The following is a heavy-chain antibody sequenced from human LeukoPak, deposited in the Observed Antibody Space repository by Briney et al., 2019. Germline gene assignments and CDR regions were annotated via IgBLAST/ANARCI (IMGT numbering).Heavy chain of an antibody. Sequence: GGSLRLSCAASGFTFSSYGMHWVRQAPGKGLEWVAFIRSDGSTKYYADSVKGRFTISRDNSKNTLYLQMNSLRAEDTAVYYCAKDLPEPYFDYWGGQGTLVTVSS. CDR3: AKDLPEPYFDY. J-gene: IGHJ4*02. V-gene: IGHV3-30*02. CDR1: GFTFSSYG. CDR2: IRSDGSTK.